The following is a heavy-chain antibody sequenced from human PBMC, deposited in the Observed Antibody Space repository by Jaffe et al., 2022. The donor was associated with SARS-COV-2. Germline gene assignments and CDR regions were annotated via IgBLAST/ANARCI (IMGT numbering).Heavy chain of an antibody. D-gene: IGHD1-26*01. J-gene: IGHJ5*02. V-gene: IGHV3-11*01. CDR3: TRTLNGGNYDS. CDR1: GFTFSDYY. CDR2: ISNSGGTT. Sequence: QVQLVESGGGLVKPGGSLRLSCAASGFTFSDYYMTWIRQAPGKGLEWVSYISNSGGTTKLADSLKGRFAISRDNAKNSLYLQMNSLRAEDTAVYYCTRTLNGGNYDSWGQGTLVTVSS.